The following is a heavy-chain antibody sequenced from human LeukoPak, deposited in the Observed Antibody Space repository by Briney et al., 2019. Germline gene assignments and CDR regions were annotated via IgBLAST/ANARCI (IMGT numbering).Heavy chain of an antibody. D-gene: IGHD2-15*01. CDR3: AREAVVVVAATLDYYYYMDV. J-gene: IGHJ6*03. CDR1: GFTFSSYW. CDR2: INSDGSST. V-gene: IGHV3-74*01. Sequence: GGSLRLSCAASGFTFSSYWMHWVRQAPGKGLVWVSRINSDGSSTSYADSVKGRFTISRDNAKNTLYLQMNSLRAEDTAVYYCAREAVVVVAATLDYYYYMDVWGKGTTVTVSS.